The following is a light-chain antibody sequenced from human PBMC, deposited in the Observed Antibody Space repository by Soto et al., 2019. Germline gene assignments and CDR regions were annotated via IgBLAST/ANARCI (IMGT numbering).Light chain of an antibody. CDR2: FND. CDR1: RSNIGSNL. CDR3: ASWDDSLKGVL. V-gene: IGLV1-44*01. Sequence: SVLTQPPSASGTPGQRVSISCSGGRSNIGSNLVSWYQQLPGTAPKLLLYFNDQRPSGVPDRFSGSKSGTSASLAVSELQSEAEADYFCASWDDSLKGVLFGGETKLTVL. J-gene: IGLJ3*02.